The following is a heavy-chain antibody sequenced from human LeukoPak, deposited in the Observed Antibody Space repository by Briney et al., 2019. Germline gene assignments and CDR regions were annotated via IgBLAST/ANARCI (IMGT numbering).Heavy chain of an antibody. D-gene: IGHD3-22*01. CDR2: ISYDGSNK. CDR3: ARDSSGYYLNYQFDY. J-gene: IGHJ4*02. CDR1: GFTFSSYA. V-gene: IGHV3-30*04. Sequence: PGGSLRLSCAASGFTFSSYAMHWVRQAPGKGLEWVAVISYDGSNKYYADSVKGRFTNSRDNSKNTLYLQMNSLRAEDTAVYYCARDSSGYYLNYQFDYWGQGTLVTVSS.